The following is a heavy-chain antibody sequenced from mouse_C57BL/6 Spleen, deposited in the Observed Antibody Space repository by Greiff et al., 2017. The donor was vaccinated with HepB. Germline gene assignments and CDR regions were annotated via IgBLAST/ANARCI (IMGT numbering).Heavy chain of an antibody. V-gene: IGHV1-64*01. CDR3: ALITTVVARFPFDY. J-gene: IGHJ2*01. Sequence: QVQLQQPGAELVKPGASVKLSCKASGYTFTSYWMHWVKQRPGQGLEWIGMIHPNSGSTNYNEKFKSKATLTVDKPSSTAYMQLSSLTSEDSAVYYCALITTVVARFPFDYWGQGTTLTVSS. D-gene: IGHD1-1*01. CDR1: GYTFTSYW. CDR2: IHPNSGST.